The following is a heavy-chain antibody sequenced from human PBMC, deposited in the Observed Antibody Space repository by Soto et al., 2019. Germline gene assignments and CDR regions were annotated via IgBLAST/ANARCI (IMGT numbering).Heavy chain of an antibody. CDR1: GGSISTSRSY. CDR2: IFYSGST. Sequence: QLQLLESGPGLVKASETLSLTCSVSGGSISTSRSYWAWIRQPPGKGLEWLANIFYSGSTFYNPSLASRGSVSVDTSKNEFSLKLRSGTAADTAVDYCARQPTTGDTDLWFYPWGQGTMVTVSS. D-gene: IGHD2-21*01. CDR3: ARQPTTGDTDLWFYP. V-gene: IGHV4-39*01. J-gene: IGHJ5*02.